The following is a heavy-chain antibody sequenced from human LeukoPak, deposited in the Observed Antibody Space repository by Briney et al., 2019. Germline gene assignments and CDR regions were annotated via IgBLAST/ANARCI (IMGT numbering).Heavy chain of an antibody. Sequence: PGGPLRLSCAASGFTFSSYWMHWVRQAPGKGLVWVSRINSDGSSTSYADSVKGRFTISRDNAKNTLYLQMNSLRAEDTAVYYCARDRNIVVGNDAFDIWGQGTMVTVSS. CDR2: INSDGSST. D-gene: IGHD2-15*01. CDR3: ARDRNIVVGNDAFDI. V-gene: IGHV3-74*01. CDR1: GFTFSSYW. J-gene: IGHJ3*02.